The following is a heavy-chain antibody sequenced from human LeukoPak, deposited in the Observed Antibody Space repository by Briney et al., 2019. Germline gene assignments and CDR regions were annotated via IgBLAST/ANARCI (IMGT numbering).Heavy chain of an antibody. Sequence: GGSLRLSCAASGFTFSGSAMHWVRQASGKGLEWVGRIRSKANSYATAYAASVKGRFTIPRDDSKNTAYLQMNSLRAEDTAVYYCARVPYYDILTGYVFDYWGQGTLVTVSS. CDR1: GFTFSGSA. J-gene: IGHJ4*02. V-gene: IGHV3-73*01. D-gene: IGHD3-9*01. CDR3: ARVPYYDILTGYVFDY. CDR2: IRSKANSYAT.